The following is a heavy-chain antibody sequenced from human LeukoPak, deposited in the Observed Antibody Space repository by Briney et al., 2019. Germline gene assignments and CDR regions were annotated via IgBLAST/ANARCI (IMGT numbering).Heavy chain of an antibody. CDR3: ARDRGYSSGWAYYFDY. Sequence: SVKVSCKASGGTFSSYAISWVRQAPGQGLEWMGGIIPIFGTANYAQKFQGRVTITADESTSTAYMELSSLRSEDTAVYYCARDRGYSSGWAYYFDYWGQGTLVTVSS. CDR1: GGTFSSYA. CDR2: IIPIFGTA. V-gene: IGHV1-69*01. D-gene: IGHD6-19*01. J-gene: IGHJ4*02.